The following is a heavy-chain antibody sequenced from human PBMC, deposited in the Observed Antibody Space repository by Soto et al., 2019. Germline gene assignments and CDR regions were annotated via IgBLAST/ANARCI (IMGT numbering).Heavy chain of an antibody. CDR2: ISGRGSNT. V-gene: IGHV3-23*01. D-gene: IGHD2-2*01. Sequence: PGGPLILSCAASGFAFRSYAVHWARQAPGKGLEWVSSISGRGSNTNYADSVTGRFTISRDNSKNTLYLQMSSLRAEDTAVYYCAKGTSWFDYYYMDVWGKGTTVTVSS. CDR3: AKGTSWFDYYYMDV. J-gene: IGHJ6*03. CDR1: GFAFRSYA.